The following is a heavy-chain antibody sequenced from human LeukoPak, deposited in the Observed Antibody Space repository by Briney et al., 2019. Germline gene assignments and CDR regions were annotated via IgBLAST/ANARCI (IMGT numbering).Heavy chain of an antibody. J-gene: IGHJ4*02. D-gene: IGHD3-10*01. V-gene: IGHV3-33*01. CDR2: IWYDGSNK. Sequence: GGSLRLSCAASGFTFSSYGMHWVRQAPGKGLEWVAVIWYDGSNKYYADSVKGRFTISRGNSKNTLYLQMNSLRAEDTAVYYCARSYYYGSGSYYNIDYWGQGTLVTVSS. CDR3: ARSYYYGSGSYYNIDY. CDR1: GFTFSSYG.